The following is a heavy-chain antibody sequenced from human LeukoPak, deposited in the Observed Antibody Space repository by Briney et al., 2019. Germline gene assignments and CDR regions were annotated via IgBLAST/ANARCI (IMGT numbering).Heavy chain of an antibody. J-gene: IGHJ5*02. CDR1: GGSISSYY. Sequence: PSETLSLTCTVSGGSISSYYWSWIRQPPGKGLEWIGYIYYSGSTNYNPSPKSRDTISVDTSKNQFSLKLSSVTAADTAVYYCARDRMGYDSSGYYWSGWFDPWGQGTLVTVSS. V-gene: IGHV4-59*01. CDR2: IYYSGST. D-gene: IGHD3-22*01. CDR3: ARDRMGYDSSGYYWSGWFDP.